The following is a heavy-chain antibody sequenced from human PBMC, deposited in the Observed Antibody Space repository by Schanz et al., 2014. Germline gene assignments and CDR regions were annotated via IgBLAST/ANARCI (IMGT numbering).Heavy chain of an antibody. CDR1: GFTFSAHA. CDR2: ISGSGGST. J-gene: IGHJ6*02. CDR3: AKSPVIRSYYYYGMDV. V-gene: IGHV3-23*04. D-gene: IGHD4-4*01. Sequence: EVLLVDSGGGLVQPGGSLRLSCGASGFTFSAHAMSWVRQAPGKGPEWVSAISGSGGSTYYADSVKGRFTISRDNSKNTLYLQMNSLRAEDTAVYYCAKSPVIRSYYYYGMDVWGQGTTVTVSS.